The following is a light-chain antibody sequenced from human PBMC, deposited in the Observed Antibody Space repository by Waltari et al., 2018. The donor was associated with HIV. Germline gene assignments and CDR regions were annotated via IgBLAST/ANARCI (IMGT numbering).Light chain of an antibody. V-gene: IGLV10-54*04. CDR2: RNN. J-gene: IGLJ3*02. CDR1: SNNVDDQG. Sequence: QAGLTQPPSLSVGLGQTATLTCTGASNNVDDQGAAWLQHHQGQPPKVLSHRNNNRASGVSEKFSAFRSGKTAFLTITGLRPEDEADYFCSAWDNTLNGWVFGGGTQLTVL. CDR3: SAWDNTLNGWV.